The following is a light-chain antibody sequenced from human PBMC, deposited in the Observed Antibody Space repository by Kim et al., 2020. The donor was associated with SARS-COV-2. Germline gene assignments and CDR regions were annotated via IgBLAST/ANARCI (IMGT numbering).Light chain of an antibody. Sequence: SYELTQPPSVSVAPGKTARITCGGNNIGSKSVHWYQQKPGQAPVLVIYYDSDRPSGIPERFSGSNSGNTATLTISRVEAGDEADYYCQVWDRSRDHHVVFGGGTQLTVL. CDR3: QVWDRSRDHHVV. V-gene: IGLV3-21*04. CDR2: YDS. CDR1: NIGSKS. J-gene: IGLJ2*01.